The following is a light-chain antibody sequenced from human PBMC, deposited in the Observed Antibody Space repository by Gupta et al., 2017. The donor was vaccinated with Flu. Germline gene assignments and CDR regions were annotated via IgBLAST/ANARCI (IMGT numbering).Light chain of an antibody. Sequence: GERATLSCGASQSVSSSYLAWYQQKPGLAPRLLIYDAASRATGIPDRFSGSWSGTDFTLTISRLEPEDFAVYYCQQYGSSPHFGGGTKVEIK. J-gene: IGKJ4*01. CDR3: QQYGSSPH. V-gene: IGKV3D-20*01. CDR1: QSVSSSY. CDR2: DAA.